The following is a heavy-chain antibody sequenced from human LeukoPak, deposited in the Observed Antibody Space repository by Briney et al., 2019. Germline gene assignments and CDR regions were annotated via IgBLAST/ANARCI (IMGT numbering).Heavy chain of an antibody. J-gene: IGHJ4*02. D-gene: IGHD1-7*01. CDR1: GFTFSDHY. CDR3: ARDYSYEAPGLTGTTGY. Sequence: GGSLRLSCASSGFTFSDHYMDWVRQAPGKGLEWVANIKQDGSEKYYVDSVKGRFTISRDNAKNSLYLQMNSLRAEDTAVYYCARDYSYEAPGLTGTTGYWGQGTLVTVSS. V-gene: IGHV3-7*03. CDR2: IKQDGSEK.